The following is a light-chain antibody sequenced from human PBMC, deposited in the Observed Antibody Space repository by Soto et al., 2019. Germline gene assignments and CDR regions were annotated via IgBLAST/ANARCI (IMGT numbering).Light chain of an antibody. J-gene: IGKJ5*01. CDR1: HSVGDY. CDR2: DAS. V-gene: IGKV3-11*01. Sequence: TVLTQSPATLSLSPGERATLSCRASHSVGDYLAWYQQKPGQAPRLLIYDASNRAAGVPYRFRGSGSGTDFTLTISRVEPEDFGVYYCQQRSDWPPITFGQGTRLDIK. CDR3: QQRSDWPPIT.